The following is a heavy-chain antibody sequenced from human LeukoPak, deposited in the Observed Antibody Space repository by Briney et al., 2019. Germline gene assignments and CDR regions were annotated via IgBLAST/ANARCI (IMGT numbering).Heavy chain of an antibody. J-gene: IGHJ4*02. CDR3: ANARYYSSSCYGLDY. V-gene: IGHV3-23*01. Sequence: PGGSLRLSCAASGFIFSSYAMSWVRQAPGKGLEGVSGISYSGRSKYYADSVTGRFTISRDNSKNTLYLQMNSLRADDTAIYYCANARYYSSSCYGLDYWGQGTLVTVSS. CDR2: ISYSGRSK. D-gene: IGHD6-13*01. CDR1: GFIFSSYA.